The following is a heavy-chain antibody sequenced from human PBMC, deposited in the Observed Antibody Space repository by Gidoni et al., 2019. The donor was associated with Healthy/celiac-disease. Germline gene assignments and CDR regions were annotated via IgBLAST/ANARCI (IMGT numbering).Heavy chain of an antibody. D-gene: IGHD1-26*01. J-gene: IGHJ4*02. V-gene: IGHV1-2*06. CDR2: IKTNSGGT. CDR3: ARAGSYFPFDY. Sequence: QVQLVQSGAEVKKPGASVKVSCKASVYTFTGSYMHWGRQAPGQGLEWMGRIKTNSGGTNYAQKFQGRVTMTRDTSISTAYMELSRLRSDDTAVYYCARAGSYFPFDYWGQGTLVTVSS. CDR1: VYTFTGSY.